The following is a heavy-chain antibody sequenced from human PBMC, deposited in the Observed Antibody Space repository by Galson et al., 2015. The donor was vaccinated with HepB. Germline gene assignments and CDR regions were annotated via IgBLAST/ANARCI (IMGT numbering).Heavy chain of an antibody. Sequence: SLRLSCVASGFTFSSYAMSWVRQAPGKGLEWASAISGSGSSTYYADSVKGRFTISRDNSKNTLYVQMNSLRAEDTAVYYCAKEGPVGENRFDPWGQGTLVTVSS. CDR3: AKEGPVGENRFDP. CDR1: GFTFSSYA. D-gene: IGHD1-26*01. J-gene: IGHJ5*02. V-gene: IGHV3-23*01. CDR2: ISGSGSST.